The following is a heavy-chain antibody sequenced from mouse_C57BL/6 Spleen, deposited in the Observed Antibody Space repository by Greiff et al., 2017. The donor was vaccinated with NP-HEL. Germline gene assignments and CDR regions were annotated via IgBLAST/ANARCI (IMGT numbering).Heavy chain of an antibody. CDR3: ARLTRDGNYGMAY. CDR2: IYPSDSET. D-gene: IGHD2-1*01. Sequence: QVQLQQPGAELVRPGSSVKLSCKASGYTFTSYWMDWVKQRPGQGLEWIGNIYPSDSETHYNQKFKDKATLTVDKSSSTAYMQLSSLTSEDSAVYYCARLTRDGNYGMAYWGQGTSVTVSS. CDR1: GYTFTSYW. V-gene: IGHV1-61*01. J-gene: IGHJ4*01.